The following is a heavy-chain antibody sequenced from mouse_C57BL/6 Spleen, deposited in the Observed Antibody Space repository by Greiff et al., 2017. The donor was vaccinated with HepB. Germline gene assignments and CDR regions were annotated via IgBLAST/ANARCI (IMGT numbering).Heavy chain of an antibody. CDR2: IYPRSGNT. CDR3: ARREDSSGSLYFDY. V-gene: IGHV1-81*01. D-gene: IGHD3-2*02. CDR1: GYTFTSYG. J-gene: IGHJ2*01. Sequence: VQLQQSGAELARPGASVKLSCKASGYTFTSYGISWVKQSTGQGLEWIGEIYPRSGNTYYNEKFKGKATLTADKSSSTAYMELRSLTSEDSAVYFGARREDSSGSLYFDYWGQGTTLTVSS.